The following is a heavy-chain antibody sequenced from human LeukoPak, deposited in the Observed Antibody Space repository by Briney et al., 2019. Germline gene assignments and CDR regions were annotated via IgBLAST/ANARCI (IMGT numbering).Heavy chain of an antibody. D-gene: IGHD4-17*01. V-gene: IGHV1-46*01. CDR2: INPSGGST. CDR3: ARDRGTTVTVFDY. J-gene: IGHJ4*02. Sequence: RASVKVSCKASGYTFTSYYMHWVRQAPGQGLERMGIINPSGGSTSYAQKFQGRVTMTRDMSTSTVYMELSSLRSEDTAVYYCARDRGTTVTVFDYWGQGTLVTVSS. CDR1: GYTFTSYY.